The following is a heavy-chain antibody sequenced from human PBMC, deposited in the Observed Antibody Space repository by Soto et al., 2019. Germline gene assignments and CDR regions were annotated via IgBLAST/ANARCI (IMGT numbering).Heavy chain of an antibody. CDR1: GGSFSGYY. J-gene: IGHJ4*02. Sequence: SETLSLTCAVYGGSFSGYYWSWIRQPPGKGLEWIGEINHSGSTNYNPSLKSRVTISVDTSKNQFSLKLSSVTAADTAVYYCARGGELGKNYFDYWGQGTLVTVSS. D-gene: IGHD7-27*01. V-gene: IGHV4-34*01. CDR3: ARGGELGKNYFDY. CDR2: INHSGST.